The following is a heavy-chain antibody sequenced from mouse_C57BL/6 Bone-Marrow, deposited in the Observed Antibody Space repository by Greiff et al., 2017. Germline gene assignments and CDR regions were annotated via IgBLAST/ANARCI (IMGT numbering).Heavy chain of an antibody. CDR1: GYTFTDYY. CDR2: INPYNGGT. Sequence: EVQLQQSGPVLVKPGASVKMSCKASGYTFTDYYMNWVKQSHGKRLEWIGVINPYNGGTSYNQKFKGKATLTVDKSSSTAYMELNSLTSEDSAVYYCARRCAWFAYWGQGTLVTVSA. CDR3: ARRCAWFAY. J-gene: IGHJ3*01. V-gene: IGHV1-19*01.